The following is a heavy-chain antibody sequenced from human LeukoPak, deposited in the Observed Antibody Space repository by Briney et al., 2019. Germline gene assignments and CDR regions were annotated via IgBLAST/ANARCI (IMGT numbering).Heavy chain of an antibody. D-gene: IGHD1-14*01. V-gene: IGHV5-51*01. CDR3: ARFTEPDYFDY. Sequence: GESLKISFKGSGYSFTSYWIGWVRQMPGKGLEWMGVIYPDDSGTRYSPSFQGQFTISADKSISTAYLQWSSLKASDTAMYYCARFTEPDYFDYWGQGTLVTVSS. J-gene: IGHJ4*02. CDR2: IYPDDSGT. CDR1: GYSFTSYW.